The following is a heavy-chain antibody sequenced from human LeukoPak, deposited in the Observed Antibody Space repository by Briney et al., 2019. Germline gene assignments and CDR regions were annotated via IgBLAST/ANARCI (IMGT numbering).Heavy chain of an antibody. Sequence: SETLSLTCTVSGGSISSSSYYWGWIRQPPGKGLEWIGSIYYSVSTYYNPSLKSRVTMSVDTSKNQFSLKLSSVTAADTAVYYCAREGQSGSGGVDYWGQGTLVTVSS. CDR2: IYYSVST. CDR1: GGSISSSSYY. V-gene: IGHV4-39*07. D-gene: IGHD6-19*01. CDR3: AREGQSGSGGVDY. J-gene: IGHJ4*02.